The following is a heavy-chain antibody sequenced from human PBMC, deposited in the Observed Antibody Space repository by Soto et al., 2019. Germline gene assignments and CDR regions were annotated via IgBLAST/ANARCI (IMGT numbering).Heavy chain of an antibody. V-gene: IGHV4-30-4*08. J-gene: IGHJ6*02. D-gene: IGHD2-21*02. CDR3: AREDDGGDSLDV. CDR1: GDSISSDYYH. CDR2: IHHSGSI. Sequence: QVQLQQSGPGLVKPSQTLSPTCTVSGDSISSDYYHWTWIRQSPGKGREWIGYIHHSGSILYNPSLQSRVSISVDTSKNQFSLHLTSVTAADTAVYFCAREDDGGDSLDVWGQGTTVTVSS.